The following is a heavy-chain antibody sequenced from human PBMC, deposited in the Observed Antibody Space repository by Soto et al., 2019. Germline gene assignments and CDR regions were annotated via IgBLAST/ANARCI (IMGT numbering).Heavy chain of an antibody. J-gene: IGHJ5*02. CDR2: ISSSSSTI. D-gene: IGHD3-3*01. CDR3: ARVIWSGHLTSDL. V-gene: IGHV3-48*01. CDR1: GFTFSSNS. Sequence: EVQVVESGGGLVQPGGSLRLSCAASGFTFSSNSMNWVRQAPGKGLEWISYISSSSSTIYADSVKGRFTISRDNAKNSLSLQMNSLRGEDTAVYYCARVIWSGHLTSDLWGQGPLVTVSS.